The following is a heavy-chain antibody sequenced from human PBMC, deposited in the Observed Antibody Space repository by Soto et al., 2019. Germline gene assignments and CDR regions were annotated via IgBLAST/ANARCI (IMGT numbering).Heavy chain of an antibody. CDR1: DYTFTRYG. CDR3: AKNGRPPYYYYGMDV. Sequence: QGQLVQSRAELKKPGASVKVSCKASDYTFTRYGIIWVRQAPGQGLEWMGWISGYNGDTNYAQKFQGRVTMTIDTSTTTAYMELRRLTSDDTAVYYCAKNGRPPYYYYGMDVWGEGNTVTVSS. CDR2: ISGYNGDT. D-gene: IGHD2-8*01. J-gene: IGHJ6*04. V-gene: IGHV1-18*01.